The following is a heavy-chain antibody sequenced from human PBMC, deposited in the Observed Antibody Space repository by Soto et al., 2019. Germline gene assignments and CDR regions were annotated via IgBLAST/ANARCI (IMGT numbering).Heavy chain of an antibody. D-gene: IGHD6-19*01. V-gene: IGHV3-23*01. J-gene: IGHJ4*02. CDR1: GFTFGSYA. CDR3: AKAFGDWYPFEK. CDR2: INDSGDLR. Sequence: GGSLRLSCVASGFTFGSYAMSWVRRAPGKGLEWVSTINDSGDLRYYAESVRGQFTISRDNSKNTLYLEVNDLRAEDTARYHCAKAFGDWYPFEKWGLGALVTVSS.